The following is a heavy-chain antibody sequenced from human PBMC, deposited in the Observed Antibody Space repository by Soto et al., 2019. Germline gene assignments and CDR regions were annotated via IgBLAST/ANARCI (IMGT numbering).Heavy chain of an antibody. D-gene: IGHD3-10*01. Sequence: QMQLVESGGGLVEPGGSLRLSCAASGFSFSDSYMSWVRQAPGKGLEWVAYISGSSGYTGYADSVKGRFTISRDNAKNSLYLQMNSLRVEDTAVYYCARDRGGYGPPDVWGQGTTVTVSS. J-gene: IGHJ6*02. CDR2: ISGSSGYT. CDR3: ARDRGGYGPPDV. V-gene: IGHV3-11*06. CDR1: GFSFSDSY.